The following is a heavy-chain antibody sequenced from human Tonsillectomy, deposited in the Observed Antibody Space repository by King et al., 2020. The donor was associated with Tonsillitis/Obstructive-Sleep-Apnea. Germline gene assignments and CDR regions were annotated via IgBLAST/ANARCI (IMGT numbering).Heavy chain of an antibody. V-gene: IGHV3-11*06. CDR2: ISSSSSYT. CDR3: ATRGYSSGRDYDYYYMDV. Sequence: VQLVESGGGLVKPGGSLRLSCAASGFTFSDYYMSWIRQAPGKGLEWVSYISSSSSYTNYADSVKGRFTISRDNAKNSLYLQMNSLRAEETAVYYCATRGYSSGRDYDYYYMDVWGKGTTVTVSS. D-gene: IGHD6-19*01. J-gene: IGHJ6*03. CDR1: GFTFSDYY.